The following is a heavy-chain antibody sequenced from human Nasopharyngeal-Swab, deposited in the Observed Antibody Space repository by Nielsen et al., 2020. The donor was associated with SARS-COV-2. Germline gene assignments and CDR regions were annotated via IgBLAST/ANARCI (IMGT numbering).Heavy chain of an antibody. Sequence: GESLKISCEASGFTLSTSAMIWVRQAPGKGLEWVSGISASGRVTYYADSVKGRLTISRDNSRSTLSLQMNSLRAEETAIYYCARGCDTDCYRVDSWGQGTLVTVSS. D-gene: IGHD2-21*02. V-gene: IGHV3-23*01. CDR1: GFTLSTSA. CDR3: ARGCDTDCYRVDS. CDR2: ISASGRVT. J-gene: IGHJ4*02.